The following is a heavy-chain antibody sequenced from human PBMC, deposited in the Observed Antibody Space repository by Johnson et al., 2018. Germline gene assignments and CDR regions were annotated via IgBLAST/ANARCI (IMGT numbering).Heavy chain of an antibody. D-gene: IGHD4-17*01. Sequence: QVQLVESGGGVVQPGRSLRLSCAASGFPFNAYGMHWVRQAPGKGLEWVAVIYYDGTNKYYVDSGKGRFTIPRDNSKNTLYLQMNSLRAEDTAVYYCAKAATTIVRDAEYFQHWGQGALVTVSA. CDR3: AKAATTIVRDAEYFQH. CDR2: IYYDGTNK. J-gene: IGHJ1*01. V-gene: IGHV3-30*18. CDR1: GFPFNAYG.